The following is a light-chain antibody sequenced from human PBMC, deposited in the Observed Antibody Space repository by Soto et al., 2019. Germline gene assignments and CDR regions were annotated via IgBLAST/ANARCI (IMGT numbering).Light chain of an antibody. J-gene: IGKJ4*01. CDR1: QSVGKH. Sequence: IQVNLTRSALSASGKDSIPITCRASQSVGKHLNWYQQKPGKAPKFLIYGASTLQSGVPSRFSVSGSGTHFTLTVSIRQPEDFATYSFQESDRPPLTFGGGTKVDIK. CDR3: QESDRPPLT. V-gene: IGKV1-39*01. CDR2: GAS.